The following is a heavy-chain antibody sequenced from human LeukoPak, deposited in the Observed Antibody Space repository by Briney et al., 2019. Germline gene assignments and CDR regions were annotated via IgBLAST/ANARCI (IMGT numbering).Heavy chain of an antibody. J-gene: IGHJ6*03. CDR1: GGTFSNYA. V-gene: IGHV1-69*06. Sequence: GASVKVSCKASGGTFSNYAISWVRQAPGQGLEWMGGIIPIFGTANYAQKFRGRVTITADKSTRTAYMELSRLRSDDTAVYYCARDPPARYYMDVWGKGTTVTISS. D-gene: IGHD1-14*01. CDR2: IIPIFGTA. CDR3: ARDPPARYYMDV.